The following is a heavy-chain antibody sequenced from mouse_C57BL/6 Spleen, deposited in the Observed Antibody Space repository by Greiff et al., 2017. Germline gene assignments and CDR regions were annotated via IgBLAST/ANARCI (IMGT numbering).Heavy chain of an antibody. CDR3: ARHKGSTVVERYFDV. Sequence: VQLKESGGDLVKPGGSLKLSCAASGFTFSSYGMSWVRQTPDKRLEWVATISSGGSYTYYPDSVKGRFTISRDNAKNTLYLQMSSLKSEDTAMYYCARHKGSTVVERYFDVWGTGTTVTVSS. D-gene: IGHD1-1*01. CDR1: GFTFSSYG. J-gene: IGHJ1*03. CDR2: ISSGGSYT. V-gene: IGHV5-6*01.